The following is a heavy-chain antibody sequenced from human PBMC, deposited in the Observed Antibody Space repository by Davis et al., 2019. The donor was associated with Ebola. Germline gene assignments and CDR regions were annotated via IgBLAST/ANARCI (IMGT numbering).Heavy chain of an antibody. D-gene: IGHD6-19*01. V-gene: IGHV3-23*01. J-gene: IGHJ5*02. CDR3: ARDSESAWGLAVADLGEGWFDP. CDR2: ISGSGGST. CDR1: GFTFSSYA. Sequence: PGGSLRLSCAASGFTFSSYAMSWVRQAPGKGLEWVSAISGSGGSTYYADSVKGRFTISRDNSKNTLYLQMNSLRDEDTAVYYCARDSESAWGLAVADLGEGWFDPWGQGTLVTVSS.